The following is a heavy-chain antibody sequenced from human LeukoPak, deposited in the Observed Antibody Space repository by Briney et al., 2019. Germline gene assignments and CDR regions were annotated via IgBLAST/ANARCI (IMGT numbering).Heavy chain of an antibody. J-gene: IGHJ3*02. CDR3: ARDVDLAFDI. CDR2: ISSSSSYI. Sequence: GGSLRLSCAASGLTFSSYSMNWVRQAPGKGLEWVSSISSSSSYIYYADSVKGRFTISRDNAKNSLYLQMNSLRAEDTAVYYCARDVDLAFDIWGQGTMVTVSS. CDR1: GLTFSSYS. V-gene: IGHV3-21*01. D-gene: IGHD5-12*01.